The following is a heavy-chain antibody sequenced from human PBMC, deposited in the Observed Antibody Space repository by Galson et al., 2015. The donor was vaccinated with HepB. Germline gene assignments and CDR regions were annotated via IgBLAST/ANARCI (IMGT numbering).Heavy chain of an antibody. Sequence: SLRLSCAASGFTFDDYTMHWVRQAPGKGLEWVSLISWDGGSTYYADSVKGRFTISRDNSKNSLYLQMNSLRTEDTALYYCAKWQQSPGFYYGMDVWGQGTTVTVSS. D-gene: IGHD6-13*01. CDR3: AKWQQSPGFYYGMDV. V-gene: IGHV3-43*01. CDR2: ISWDGGST. J-gene: IGHJ6*02. CDR1: GFTFDDYT.